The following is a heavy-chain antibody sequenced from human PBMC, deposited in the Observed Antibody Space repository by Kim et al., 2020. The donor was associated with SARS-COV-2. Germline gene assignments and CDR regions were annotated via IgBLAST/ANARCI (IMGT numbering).Heavy chain of an antibody. Sequence: GGSLRLSCAASGFTFSSYAMHWVRQAPGKGLEWVAVISYDGSNKYYADSVKGRFTISRDNSKNTLYLQMNSLRAEDTAVYYCARALASSGYYLDYWGQGTLVTVSS. CDR3: ARALASSGYYLDY. V-gene: IGHV3-30*04. D-gene: IGHD3-22*01. CDR1: GFTFSSYA. CDR2: ISYDGSNK. J-gene: IGHJ4*02.